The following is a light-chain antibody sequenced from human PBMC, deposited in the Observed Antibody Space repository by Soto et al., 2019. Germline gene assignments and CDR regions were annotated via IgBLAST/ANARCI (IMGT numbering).Light chain of an antibody. Sequence: DIQMTQSPSSLSASVGDRVTITCRASQGISSFLAWFQQKLGKAPKSLIYDASNLQNGVSSRFSGSGSDTHFTLTISSLQPEDFATYYCQQYHSYPASFGQGTRVEIK. J-gene: IGKJ1*01. CDR2: DAS. CDR1: QGISSF. CDR3: QQYHSYPAS. V-gene: IGKV1-16*01.